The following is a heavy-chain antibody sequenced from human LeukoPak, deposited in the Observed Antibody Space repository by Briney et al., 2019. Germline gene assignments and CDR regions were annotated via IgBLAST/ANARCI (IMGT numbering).Heavy chain of an antibody. J-gene: IGHJ5*02. V-gene: IGHV1-69*13. CDR1: GGTFSSYA. CDR3: AAVATPSHNSGYDWGWFDP. Sequence: GAPVKVSCKASGGTFSSYAISWVRQAPGQGLEWMGGIIPIFGTANYAQKFQGRVTITADESTSTAYMELSSLRSEDTAVYYCAAVATPSHNSGYDWGWFDPWGQGTLVTVSS. D-gene: IGHD5-12*01. CDR2: IIPIFGTA.